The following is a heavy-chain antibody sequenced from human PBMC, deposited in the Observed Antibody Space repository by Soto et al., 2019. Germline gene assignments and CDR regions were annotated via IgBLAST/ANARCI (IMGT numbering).Heavy chain of an antibody. D-gene: IGHD6-19*01. V-gene: IGHV3-20*04. J-gene: IGHJ4*02. Sequence: TGGSLRLSCAASGFTFDDYVMSWVRQAPGKGLEWVSDINWNGGSTGYADSVKGRFTISRDNSKNTLYLQMNSLRAEDTAVYYCARDPASDPGIAVAGTFDYWGQGTLVTVSS. CDR1: GFTFDDYV. CDR3: ARDPASDPGIAVAGTFDY. CDR2: INWNGGST.